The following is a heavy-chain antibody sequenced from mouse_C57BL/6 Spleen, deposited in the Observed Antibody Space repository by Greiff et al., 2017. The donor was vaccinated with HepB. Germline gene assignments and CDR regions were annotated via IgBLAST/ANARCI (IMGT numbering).Heavy chain of an antibody. V-gene: IGHV1-76*01. CDR1: GYTFTDYY. J-gene: IGHJ2*01. Sequence: VQLQQSGAELVRPGASVKLSCKASGYTFTDYYINWVKQRPGQGLEWIARIYPGSGNTYYNEKFKGKATLTAEKSSSTAYMQRSSLTSEDSAVYFCARRDGSSYGYFDYWGQGTTLTVSS. CDR2: IYPGSGNT. CDR3: ARRDGSSYGYFDY. D-gene: IGHD1-1*01.